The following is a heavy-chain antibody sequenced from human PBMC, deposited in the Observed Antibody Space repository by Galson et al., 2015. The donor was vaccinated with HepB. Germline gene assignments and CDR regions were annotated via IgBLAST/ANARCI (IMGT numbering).Heavy chain of an antibody. CDR1: GFTFTTSG. J-gene: IGHJ4*02. V-gene: IGHV3-21*01. CDR2: IGYSGTYR. Sequence: SLRLSCAASGFTFTTSGMTWVRQAPGKGLAWVAVIGYSGTYRHYADSVKGRFAISRDNAKNSVYLQMNSLRVEDTAVYYCARDASEWSRDYWGQGTLVAVSS. CDR3: ARDASEWSRDY. D-gene: IGHD3-3*01.